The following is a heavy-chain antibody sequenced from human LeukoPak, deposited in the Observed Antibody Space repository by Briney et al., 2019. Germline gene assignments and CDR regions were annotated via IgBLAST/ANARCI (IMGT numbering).Heavy chain of an antibody. Sequence: PSQTLSLTCTVSGVSINSGAYYWSWIRQSPGKGLEWTGYIYYSGSTYYNPSLRSRITISVDTSKNQFSLKLSSVTAADTAVYYCAGDDNGYGRNHYWGQGTLVTVSS. CDR3: AGDDNGYGRNHY. CDR2: IYYSGST. D-gene: IGHD5-12*01. V-gene: IGHV4-30-4*01. J-gene: IGHJ4*02. CDR1: GVSINSGAYY.